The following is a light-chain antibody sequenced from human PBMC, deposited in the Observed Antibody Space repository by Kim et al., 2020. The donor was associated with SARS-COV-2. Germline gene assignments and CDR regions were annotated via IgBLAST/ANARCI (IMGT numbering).Light chain of an antibody. CDR2: INSDGSH. V-gene: IGLV4-69*01. CDR3: QTWDTGIRV. Sequence: ASVKLTCTLSSGHRSYAITWHQQQPEKGPRYLMKINSDGSHSKGDGIPDRFSGSSSGAERYLTISSLQSEDEADYYCQTWDTGIRVFGGGTKL. CDR1: SGHRSYA. J-gene: IGLJ3*02.